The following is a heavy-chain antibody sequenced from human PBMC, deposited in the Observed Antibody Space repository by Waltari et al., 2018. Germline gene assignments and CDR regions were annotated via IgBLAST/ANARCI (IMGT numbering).Heavy chain of an antibody. D-gene: IGHD2-15*01. V-gene: IGHV3-30*02. CDR1: GFTFSSYG. Sequence: QVQLVESGGGVVQPGGSLRLSCAASGFTFSSYGMHWVRQAPGKGLEWVAFIRYDVRNKYYADSVKGRFTISRDNSKNTLYLQMNSLRSEDTAVYYCAKGSYCSGGSCYPGGVDYWGQGTLVTVSS. CDR3: AKGSYCSGGSCYPGGVDY. CDR2: IRYDVRNK. J-gene: IGHJ4*02.